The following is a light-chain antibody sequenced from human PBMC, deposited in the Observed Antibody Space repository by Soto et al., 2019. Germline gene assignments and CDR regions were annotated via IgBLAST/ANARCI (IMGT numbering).Light chain of an antibody. Sequence: DIQMTQSPSTLSASVGDRVTITCRASQSISSWLAWYQQKPGKAPKLLIYDASSLESGVPSRFSGSGSGTEFTLTITSLKPDDFATYYCQQYTSYSTWTFGQGTKVEIK. V-gene: IGKV1-5*01. J-gene: IGKJ1*01. CDR3: QQYTSYSTWT. CDR1: QSISSW. CDR2: DAS.